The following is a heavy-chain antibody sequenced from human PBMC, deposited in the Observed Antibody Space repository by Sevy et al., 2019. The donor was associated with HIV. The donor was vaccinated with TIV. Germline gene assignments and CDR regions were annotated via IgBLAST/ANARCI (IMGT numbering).Heavy chain of an antibody. Sequence: GGSLRLSCAASGFTFSDYFMSWVRQAPGKGLEWVSYITRSGSTMYYADSVKGRFTISRDNAENSLYLQMNSLRAEDTAVYYGERGTPSEAGTDSWGQGTLVTVSS. CDR1: GFTFSDYF. V-gene: IGHV3-11*04. D-gene: IGHD6-19*01. CDR2: ITRSGSTM. CDR3: ERGTPSEAGTDS. J-gene: IGHJ4*02.